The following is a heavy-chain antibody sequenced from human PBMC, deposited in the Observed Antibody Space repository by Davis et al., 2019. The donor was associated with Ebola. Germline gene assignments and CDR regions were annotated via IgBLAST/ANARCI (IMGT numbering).Heavy chain of an antibody. CDR2: ISYDGSNK. D-gene: IGHD2/OR15-2a*01. Sequence: GESLKISCAASGFTFSSYAMHWVRQAPGKGLEWVAVISYDGSNKYYADSVKGRFTISRDNSKNTLYLQMNSLRPEDTAVYYCAKDLSSAARVGGFDYWGQGTLVTVSS. J-gene: IGHJ4*02. CDR3: AKDLSSAARVGGFDY. CDR1: GFTFSSYA. V-gene: IGHV3-30*04.